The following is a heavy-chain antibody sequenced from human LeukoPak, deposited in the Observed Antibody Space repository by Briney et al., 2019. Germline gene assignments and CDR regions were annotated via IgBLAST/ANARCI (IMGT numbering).Heavy chain of an antibody. CDR1: GGTFSSYV. CDR2: IIPILGIA. J-gene: IGHJ2*01. CDR3: ASLGLGYCSGGRCPGYFDL. V-gene: IGHV1-69*04. Sequence: SVKVSCKASGGTFSSYVISWVRQAPGQGLEWMGRIIPILGIANYAQRFQGRVTITADKSTTTAYMELSSLRSEDTAVYYCASLGLGYCSGGRCPGYFDLWGRGTLVTVSS. D-gene: IGHD2-15*01.